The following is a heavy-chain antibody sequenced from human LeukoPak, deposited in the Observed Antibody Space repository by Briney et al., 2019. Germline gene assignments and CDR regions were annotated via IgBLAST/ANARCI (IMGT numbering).Heavy chain of an antibody. Sequence: GASVKVSCKASGGTFSSYAISWVRQAPGQGLEWMGGIIPIFGTANYAQKFQGRVTITTDESTSTAYMELSSLRSEDTAVYYCASGGYSGYDVVRYYYYMDVWGKGTTVTVSS. CDR2: IIPIFGTA. V-gene: IGHV1-69*05. CDR3: ASGGYSGYDVVRYYYYMDV. CDR1: GGTFSSYA. J-gene: IGHJ6*03. D-gene: IGHD5-12*01.